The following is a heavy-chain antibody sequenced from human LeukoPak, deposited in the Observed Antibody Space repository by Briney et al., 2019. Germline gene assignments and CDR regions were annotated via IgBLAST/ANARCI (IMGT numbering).Heavy chain of an antibody. CDR1: GYKFISHW. CDR2: IYPGDSDT. V-gene: IGHV5-51*01. CDR3: ARRDNWNLYYFDS. J-gene: IGHJ4*02. Sequence: GESLKISCQASGYKFISHWIGWVRQMPGKGLEYMGIIYPGDSDTRYSPSFQGRVTISADKSISTVYLQWSTLKASDTAIYYCARRDNWNLYYFDSWGQGTLVTVSS. D-gene: IGHD1-20*01.